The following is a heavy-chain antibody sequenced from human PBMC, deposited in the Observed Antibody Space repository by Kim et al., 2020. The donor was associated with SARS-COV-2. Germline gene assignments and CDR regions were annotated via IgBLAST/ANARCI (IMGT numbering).Heavy chain of an antibody. CDR1: GFTFSSYG. CDR2: ISYDGSNK. D-gene: IGHD2-2*01. J-gene: IGHJ6*03. V-gene: IGHV3-30*03. CDR3: ASGAVPAAILYYYMDV. Sequence: GGSLRISCAASGFTFSSYGMHWVRQAPGKGLEWVAVISYDGSNKYYADSVKGRFTISRDKSKNTLYLQMNSLRAEDTAVYYCASGAVPAAILYYYMDVWGKGTTVTVSS.